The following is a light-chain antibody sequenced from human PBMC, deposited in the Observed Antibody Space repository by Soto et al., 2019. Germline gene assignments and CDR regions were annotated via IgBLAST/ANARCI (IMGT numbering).Light chain of an antibody. CDR3: QQYGSSALS. CDR2: GAS. J-gene: IGKJ4*01. V-gene: IGKV3-20*01. Sequence: EIVLTQSPGTLSLSPGERVDLSCRASQSVSSSYLAWYQQKPGQSPRLLIYGASSRATGIPDRFSGSGSGTDFTLTITRLEPEDFAVYYCQQYGSSALSFGGGTKWIS. CDR1: QSVSSSY.